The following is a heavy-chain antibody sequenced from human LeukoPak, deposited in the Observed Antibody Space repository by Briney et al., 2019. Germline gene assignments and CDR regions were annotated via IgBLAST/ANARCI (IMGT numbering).Heavy chain of an antibody. D-gene: IGHD3-22*01. J-gene: IGHJ4*02. CDR1: GASISSRSYY. Sequence: KPSETLSLTCTVSGASISSRSYYWGWIRQSPGKGLDWIGNIYYSGSTHYSPSLNSRVTISRQTSKNQVSLKLSSVTAADSAVYYCARLDDSGGYRFDYWGQGALVTVSS. CDR3: ARLDDSGGYRFDY. CDR2: IYYSGST. V-gene: IGHV4-39*01.